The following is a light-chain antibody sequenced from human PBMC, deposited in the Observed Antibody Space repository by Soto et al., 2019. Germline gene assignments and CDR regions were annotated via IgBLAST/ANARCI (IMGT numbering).Light chain of an antibody. CDR2: EVS. V-gene: IGLV2-14*01. J-gene: IGLJ1*01. CDR1: SSDVGRYNT. CDR3: SSYTSSSTYV. Sequence: QSALTQPASVSGSPGQTITISCTGTSSDVGRYNTVSWYQHHPGKAPKLIIYEVSNRPSGVSNRFSGSKSGNTASLTISGLQAEDEADYYCSSYTSSSTYVFGTGTKVTVL.